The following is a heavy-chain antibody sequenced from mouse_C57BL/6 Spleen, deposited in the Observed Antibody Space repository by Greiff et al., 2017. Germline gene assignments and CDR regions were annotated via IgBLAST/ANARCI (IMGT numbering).Heavy chain of an antibody. Sequence: VQLQQSGAELVRPGASVTLSCKASGYTFTDYEMHWVKQTPVHGLEWIGAIDPETGGTAYNQKFKGKAILTADKSSSTAYMELRSLTSEDSAVYYCTRRGLWYPYFDVWGTGTTVTVSS. V-gene: IGHV1-15*01. J-gene: IGHJ1*03. D-gene: IGHD2-1*01. CDR2: IDPETGGT. CDR3: TRRGLWYPYFDV. CDR1: GYTFTDYE.